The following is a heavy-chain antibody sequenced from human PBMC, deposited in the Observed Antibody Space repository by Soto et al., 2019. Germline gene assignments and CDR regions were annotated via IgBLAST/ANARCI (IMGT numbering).Heavy chain of an antibody. CDR2: IYYSGST. CDR3: ARQYYGSGSHQTAYYYYYYMDV. D-gene: IGHD3-10*01. J-gene: IGHJ6*03. V-gene: IGHV4-59*08. CDR1: GGSISSYY. Sequence: PSETLSLTCTVSGGSISSYYWSWIRQPPGKGLEWIGYIYYSGSTNYNPSLKSRVTISVDTSKNQFSLKLSSVTAADTAVYYCARQYYGSGSHQTAYYYYYYMDVWGKGTTVTVSS.